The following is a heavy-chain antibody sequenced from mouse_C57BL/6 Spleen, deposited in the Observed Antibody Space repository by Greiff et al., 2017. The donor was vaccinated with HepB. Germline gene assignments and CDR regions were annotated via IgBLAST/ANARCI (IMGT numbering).Heavy chain of an antibody. CDR2: INPSTGGT. CDR3: AGALFDY. V-gene: IGHV1-42*01. Sequence: VHVKQSGPELVKPGASVKISCKASGYSFTGYYMNWVKQSPEKSLEWIGEINPSTGGTTYNQKFKAKATLTVDKSSSTAYMQLKSLTSEDSAVYYCAGALFDYWGQGTTLTVSS. J-gene: IGHJ2*01. CDR1: GYSFTGYY.